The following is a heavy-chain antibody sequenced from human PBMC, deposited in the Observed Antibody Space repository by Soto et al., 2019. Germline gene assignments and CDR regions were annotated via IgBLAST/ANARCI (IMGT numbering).Heavy chain of an antibody. D-gene: IGHD2-2*01. V-gene: IGHV1-69*06. CDR1: GGTFSSYA. J-gene: IGHJ6*02. CDR3: ASKIPASRPSYYYYNGMDV. CDR2: IIPIFGTA. Sequence: QVQLVQSGAEVKKPGSSVKVSCKASGGTFSSYAISWVRQAPGQGLEWMGGIIPIFGTANYAQKFQGRVKITADKPTSTAYMDLSSLRSEDTAVYNCASKIPASRPSYYYYNGMDVWGHGTTVTVSS.